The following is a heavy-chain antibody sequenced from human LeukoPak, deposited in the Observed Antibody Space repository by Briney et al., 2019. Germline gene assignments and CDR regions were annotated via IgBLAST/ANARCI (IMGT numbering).Heavy chain of an antibody. V-gene: IGHV4-34*01. CDR3: ARRIAVAGDLDY. D-gene: IGHD6-19*01. CDR1: GGSFTGYY. J-gene: IGHJ4*02. Sequence: SETLSLTWAVYGGSFTGYYWSWIRQPPGKGLEWIGEINHSGSTNYNPSLKSRVTISVDTSKNQFSLKLSSVTAADTAVYYCARRIAVAGDLDYWGQGTMVTVSS. CDR2: INHSGST.